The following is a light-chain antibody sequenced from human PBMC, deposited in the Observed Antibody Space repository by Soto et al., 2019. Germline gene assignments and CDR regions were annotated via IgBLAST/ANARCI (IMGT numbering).Light chain of an antibody. Sequence: QSALTQPASVSGSPGQSITISCTGTNNDIGGSNYVSWYQQHPGKAPKLMIFDVSNRPSGVSDRFSGAKSGNTASLSISGLQAEDEADYYCSSYRDSRSIFGGGTKLTVL. CDR2: DVS. CDR3: SSYRDSRSI. V-gene: IGLV2-14*01. CDR1: NNDIGGSNY. J-gene: IGLJ2*01.